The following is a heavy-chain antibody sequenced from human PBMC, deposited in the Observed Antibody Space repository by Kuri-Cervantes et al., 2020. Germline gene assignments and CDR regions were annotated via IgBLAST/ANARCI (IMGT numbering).Heavy chain of an antibody. J-gene: IGHJ6*03. D-gene: IGHD3-16*02. CDR2: IRHDDGIQ. CDR3: ARDRSHNYYHMDV. V-gene: IGHV3-30*02. Sequence: GGSLRLSCAASGFASSNHGFHSVRQTQDRGLEWVAFIRHDDGIQYQADAVRGRFTISRDTSKNTLYLQMNNLRLEDAAIYYCARDRSHNYYHMDVWGKGTTVTVSS. CDR1: GFASSNHG.